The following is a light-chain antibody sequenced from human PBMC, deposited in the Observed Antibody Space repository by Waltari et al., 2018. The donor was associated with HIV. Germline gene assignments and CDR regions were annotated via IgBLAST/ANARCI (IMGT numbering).Light chain of an antibody. CDR2: EGS. CDR1: QSLLHSAGKTY. CDR3: MQSIQRPIT. Sequence: DIVMTQVPVSLSVTAGQPASMSCKSSQSLLHSAGKTYWYWVMQKPGQQPQLLISEGSNRFSGVPDRVSGSWAGTDFTLKISRVAAEDVGVYYCMQSIQRPITFGQGTRLDLK. V-gene: IGKV2D-29*01. J-gene: IGKJ5*01.